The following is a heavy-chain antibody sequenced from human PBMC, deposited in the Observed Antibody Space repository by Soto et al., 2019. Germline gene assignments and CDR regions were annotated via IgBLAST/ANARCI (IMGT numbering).Heavy chain of an antibody. V-gene: IGHV3-23*01. CDR1: GFTFSSYA. Sequence: EVQLLESGGGLVQPGGSLRLSCAASGFTFSSYAMSWVRQAPGKGLEWVSAISGSGGSTYYADSVKGRFTISRDNSKNTLYLQMNSLRAADTAVYYCAKSLEIAVADYDYYGMDVWGQGTTVTVSS. J-gene: IGHJ6*02. D-gene: IGHD6-19*01. CDR2: ISGSGGST. CDR3: AKSLEIAVADYDYYGMDV.